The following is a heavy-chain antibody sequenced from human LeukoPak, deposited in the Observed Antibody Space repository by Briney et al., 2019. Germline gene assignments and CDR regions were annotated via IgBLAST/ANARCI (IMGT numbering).Heavy chain of an antibody. V-gene: IGHV1-18*01. J-gene: IGHJ4*02. CDR1: GYTVTSYG. CDR3: ARDHRAMVRGVIDGGYYFDY. Sequence: ASVNVSCKASGYTVTSYGISWVRQAPAQERDGMGWISAYNGNTNYAQKLQGRATMTTDTSTSTAYMELRSLRSDDTAVYYCARDHRAMVRGVIDGGYYFDYWGQGTLVTVSS. D-gene: IGHD3-10*01. CDR2: ISAYNGNT.